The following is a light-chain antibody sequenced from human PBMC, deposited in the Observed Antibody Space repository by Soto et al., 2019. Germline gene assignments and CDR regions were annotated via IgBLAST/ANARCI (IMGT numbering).Light chain of an antibody. V-gene: IGLV2-14*01. CDR1: HNDIGAYNY. CDR2: EVT. CDR3: SSYTTSSTLV. J-gene: IGLJ3*02. Sequence: QSALTQPPSASGSPGQSVTFSCTGTHNDIGAYNYVSWYRQYPDKAPKLLIYEVTKRPSGVSNRFSGSKSGNTASLTISGLQAEDEADYYCSSYTTSSTLVFGGGTKLTVL.